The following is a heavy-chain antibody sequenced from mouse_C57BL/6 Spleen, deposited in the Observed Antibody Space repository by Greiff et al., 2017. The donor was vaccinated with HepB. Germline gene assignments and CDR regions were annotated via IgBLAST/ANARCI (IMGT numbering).Heavy chain of an antibody. D-gene: IGHD2-5*01. J-gene: IGHJ2*01. CDR1: GYAFSSSW. CDR3: ARSIVPNYFDY. CDR2: IYPGDGDT. V-gene: IGHV1-82*01. Sequence: VKLMESGPELVKPGASVKISCKASGYAFSSSWMNWVKQRPGKGLEWIGRIYPGDGDTNYNGKFKGKATLTADKSSSTAYMQLSSLTSEDSAVYFCARSIVPNYFDYWGQGTTLIVSS.